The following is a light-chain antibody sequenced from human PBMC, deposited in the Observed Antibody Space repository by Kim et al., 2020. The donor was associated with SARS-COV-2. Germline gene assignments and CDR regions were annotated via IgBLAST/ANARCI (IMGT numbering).Light chain of an antibody. CDR1: HRASSSY. J-gene: IGKJ4*01. Sequence: LSPWDTPPPYVRYRHRASSSYLAWNQRKPDQAPRFLINGASSRATGILDRFSGSGSGTDFTLTTSGRELEYFAVNYSKQYGISPTFGGRTTVDIK. CDR3: KQYGISPT. V-gene: IGKV3-20*01. CDR2: GAS.